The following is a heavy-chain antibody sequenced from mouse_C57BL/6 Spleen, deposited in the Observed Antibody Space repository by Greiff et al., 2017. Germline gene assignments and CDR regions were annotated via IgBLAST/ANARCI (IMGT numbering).Heavy chain of an antibody. J-gene: IGHJ1*03. CDR2: INPSTGGT. Sequence: DVQLQESGPELVKPGASVKISCKASGYSFTGYYMNWVKQSPEKSLEWIGEINPSTGGTTYNQKFKAKATLTVDKSSSTAYMQLKSLTSEDSAVYYCARSYDYDEGWYFDVWGTGTTVTVSS. CDR3: ARSYDYDEGWYFDV. D-gene: IGHD2-4*01. V-gene: IGHV1-42*01. CDR1: GYSFTGYY.